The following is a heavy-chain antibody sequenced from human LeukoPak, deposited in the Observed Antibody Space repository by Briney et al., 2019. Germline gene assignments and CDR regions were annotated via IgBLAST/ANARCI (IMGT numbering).Heavy chain of an antibody. CDR3: VRKNRDFNAAFDI. D-gene: IGHD1-14*01. J-gene: IGHJ3*02. CDR2: SYSDTNT. Sequence: GGSLRLSCAASGFTFSSYSMNWVRQAPGKGLEWVSISYSDTNTNYADSVKGRFTISRDTSQNTLSLQMNSPRAEDTAVYYCVRKNRDFNAAFDIWGQGTVVTVSA. V-gene: IGHV3-53*01. CDR1: GFTFSSYS.